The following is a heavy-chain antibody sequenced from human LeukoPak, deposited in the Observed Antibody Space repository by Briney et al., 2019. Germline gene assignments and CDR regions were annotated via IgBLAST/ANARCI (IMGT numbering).Heavy chain of an antibody. V-gene: IGHV3-30*02. J-gene: IGHJ4*02. CDR2: IRYDGSNK. Sequence: PGGSLRLSCAASGFTFSSYGMHWVRQAPGKGLEWVAFIRYDGSNKYYADSVKGRFTISRDNSKNTLYLQMNSLRAEDTAVYYCAKDLSSGWYPKVVDYWGQGTLVTVSS. CDR3: AKDLSSGWYPKVVDY. D-gene: IGHD6-19*01. CDR1: GFTFSSYG.